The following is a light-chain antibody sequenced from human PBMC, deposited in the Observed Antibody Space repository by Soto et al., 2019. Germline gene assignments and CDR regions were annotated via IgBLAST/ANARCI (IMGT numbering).Light chain of an antibody. J-gene: IGKJ2*01. Sequence: DIQMTQSPSTLSASVGDRVTITCRASQSISSWLAWYQQKPGKAPKLLIYDASSLESGVPSRFSGSGSGTEFTLTIRSLHPDDFATSYCQQYNSYSDTCGQGTNLEIK. V-gene: IGKV1-5*01. CDR3: QQYNSYSDT. CDR1: QSISSW. CDR2: DAS.